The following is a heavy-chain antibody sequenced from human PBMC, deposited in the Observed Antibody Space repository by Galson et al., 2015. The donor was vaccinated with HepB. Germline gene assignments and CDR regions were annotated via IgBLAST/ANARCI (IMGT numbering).Heavy chain of an antibody. D-gene: IGHD3-10*01. CDR2: ISYDGSNK. CDR3: AKDPIWFGELSGVYYFDY. V-gene: IGHV3-30*18. CDR1: GFTFSSYG. Sequence: SLRLSCAASGFTFSSYGMHWVRQAPGKGLEWVAVISYDGSNKYYADSVKGRFTISRDNSKNTLYLQMNSLRAEDTAVYYCAKDPIWFGELSGVYYFDYWGQGTLVTVSS. J-gene: IGHJ4*02.